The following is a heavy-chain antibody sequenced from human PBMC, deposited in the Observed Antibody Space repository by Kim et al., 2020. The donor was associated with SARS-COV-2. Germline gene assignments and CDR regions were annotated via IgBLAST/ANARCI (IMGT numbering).Heavy chain of an antibody. CDR2: ISGSGGST. Sequence: GGSLRLSCAASGFTFSSYAMSWVRQAPGKGLEWVSAISGSGGSTYYADSVKGRFTISRDNSKNTLYLQMNSLRAEDTAVYYCAKDSYSNYIRDYYYYGMDVWGQGTTVTVSS. D-gene: IGHD4-4*01. CDR3: AKDSYSNYIRDYYYYGMDV. V-gene: IGHV3-23*01. J-gene: IGHJ6*02. CDR1: GFTFSSYA.